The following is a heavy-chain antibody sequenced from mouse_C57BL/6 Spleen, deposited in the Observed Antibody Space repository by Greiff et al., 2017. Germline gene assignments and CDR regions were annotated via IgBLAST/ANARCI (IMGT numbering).Heavy chain of an antibody. CDR1: GFTFTDYY. CDR2: IRNKANGYTT. J-gene: IGHJ4*01. Sequence: EVHLVESGGGLVQPGGSLSLSCAASGFTFTDYYMSWVRQPPGKALEWLGFIRNKANGYTTEYSASVKGRFTISRDNSQSILYLQINALRAEDSATYYCARYQTFYAMDYWGQGTSVTVSS. V-gene: IGHV7-3*01. CDR3: ARYQTFYAMDY.